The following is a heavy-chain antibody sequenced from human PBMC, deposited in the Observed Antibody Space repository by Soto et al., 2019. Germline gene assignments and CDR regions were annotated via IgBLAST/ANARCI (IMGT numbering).Heavy chain of an antibody. J-gene: IGHJ4*02. Sequence: GGSLRLSCAASGFTFSSYAMHWVLQAPGKGLEWVAVISYDGSNKYYADSVKGRFTISRDNSKNTLYLQMNSLRAEDTAVYYCARSRGGEYYFDYWGQGTLVTVSS. D-gene: IGHD3-16*01. CDR3: ARSRGGEYYFDY. CDR2: ISYDGSNK. V-gene: IGHV3-30-3*01. CDR1: GFTFSSYA.